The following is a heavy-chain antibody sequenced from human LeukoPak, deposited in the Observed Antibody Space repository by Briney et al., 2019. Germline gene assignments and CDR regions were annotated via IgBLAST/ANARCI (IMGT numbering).Heavy chain of an antibody. CDR1: GGSISSSTYY. V-gene: IGHV4-39*01. J-gene: IGHJ4*02. Sequence: SETLSLTCTVSGGSISSSTYYWGWFRQSPGKGLEWIGSVYYSGSTYYNPSLKGRVTISIDTSKNQFSLNLNSVTAADTAVFYCARLGSSAYYPAFYWGQGTLVTVSS. CDR2: VYYSGST. D-gene: IGHD3-22*01. CDR3: ARLGSSAYYPAFY.